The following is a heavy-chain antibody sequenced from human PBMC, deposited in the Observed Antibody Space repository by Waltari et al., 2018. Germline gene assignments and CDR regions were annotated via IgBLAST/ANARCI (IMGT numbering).Heavy chain of an antibody. J-gene: IGHJ3*02. V-gene: IGHV5-51*03. Sequence: EVQLVQSGAEVKKPGESLKISCTGSGYSFTSYCIGRVRPIPGKGLEWMGIIYPGDSDTRYSPSFQGQVTISADKSISTAYLQWSSLKASDTAMYYCARPGYSSSWSYAFDIWGQGTMVTVSS. CDR1: GYSFTSYC. CDR3: ARPGYSSSWSYAFDI. CDR2: IYPGDSDT. D-gene: IGHD6-13*01.